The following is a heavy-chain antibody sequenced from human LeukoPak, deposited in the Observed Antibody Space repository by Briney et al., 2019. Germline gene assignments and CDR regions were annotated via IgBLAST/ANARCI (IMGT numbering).Heavy chain of an antibody. J-gene: IGHJ4*02. Sequence: SETLSLTCAVYGGSFSGYYWSWIRQPPGKGLEWIGEINHSGSTNYNPSLKSRVTISVDTSKNQFSLKLSSVTAADTAVYYCARDGVVVPAAISGMIDYWGQGTLVTVSS. CDR1: GGSFSGYY. CDR3: ARDGVVVPAAISGMIDY. V-gene: IGHV4-34*01. D-gene: IGHD2-2*01. CDR2: INHSGST.